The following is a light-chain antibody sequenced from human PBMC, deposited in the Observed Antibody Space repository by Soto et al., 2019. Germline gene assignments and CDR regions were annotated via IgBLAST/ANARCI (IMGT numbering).Light chain of an antibody. CDR3: PQYATSPLT. V-gene: IGKV3-20*01. Sequence: EIVLTQSPGTLSLSPGERATLSCRASQTVAKNFVAWYQQMPGQTPRLLIHGASNRATGIPDRISGSGSGTDFTLTISRLEPEDFAVYYCPQYATSPLTFGGGTKVEIK. CDR1: QTVAKNF. J-gene: IGKJ4*01. CDR2: GAS.